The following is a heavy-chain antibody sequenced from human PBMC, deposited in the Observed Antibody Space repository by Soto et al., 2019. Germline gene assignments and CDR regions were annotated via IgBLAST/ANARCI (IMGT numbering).Heavy chain of an antibody. CDR1: GGTVASSHW. V-gene: IGHV4-4*02. CDR2: VYHTGDT. CDR3: AREIVPAGGNNYFDP. D-gene: IGHD1-26*01. J-gene: IGHJ5*02. Sequence: QVQLQESGPRLVKPSGSLSLTCGVSGGTVASSHWWSWVRQSPGGGLEWIGNVYHTGDTNLNPSLQSRVTISVDKSNNQFSLRLNSLTAADTAVYFCAREIVPAGGNNYFDPWGPGTLVTVSS.